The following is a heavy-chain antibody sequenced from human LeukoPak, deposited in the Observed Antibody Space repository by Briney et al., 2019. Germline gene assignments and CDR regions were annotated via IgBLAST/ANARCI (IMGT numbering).Heavy chain of an antibody. CDR3: ARDRGELGY. V-gene: IGHV3-48*04. J-gene: IGHJ4*02. CDR2: ISSSSSTI. CDR1: GFTFSSYS. D-gene: IGHD1-1*01. Sequence: GGSLRLSCAASGFTFSSYSMNWVRQAPGKGPEWVSYISSSSSTIYYADSVKGRFTISRDNAKNSLYLQMNSLRAEDTAVYYCARDRGELGYWGQGTLVTVSS.